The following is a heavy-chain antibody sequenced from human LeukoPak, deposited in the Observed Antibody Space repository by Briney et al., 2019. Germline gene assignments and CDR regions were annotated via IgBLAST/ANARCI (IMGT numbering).Heavy chain of an antibody. CDR1: GFTFSNYA. V-gene: IGHV3-23*01. CDR3: AKDGYYASSGSPTGYFDY. Sequence: GGSLRLSCAASGFTFSNYAMSWVRQAPGKGREWVSGISGSGGSTNYADSVKGRLIISRDNSKNTLYLQMDSLRAEDTAVYYCAKDGYYASSGSPTGYFDYWGQGTLVTVSS. J-gene: IGHJ4*02. CDR2: ISGSGGST. D-gene: IGHD3-22*01.